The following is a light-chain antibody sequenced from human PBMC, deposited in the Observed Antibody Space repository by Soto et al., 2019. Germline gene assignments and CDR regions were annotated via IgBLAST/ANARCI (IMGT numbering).Light chain of an antibody. CDR1: SSDVGGYNY. J-gene: IGLJ3*02. CDR3: SSYTSSSTRV. V-gene: IGLV2-14*01. CDR2: EVS. Sequence: QSASVSGSPGQSITISCTGTSSDVGGYNYVSWYQHHPGKAPKLMLYEVSNRPSGVSNRFSGSKSGNTASLTISGLQGEDEADYYCSSYTSSSTRVFGGGTKLTVL.